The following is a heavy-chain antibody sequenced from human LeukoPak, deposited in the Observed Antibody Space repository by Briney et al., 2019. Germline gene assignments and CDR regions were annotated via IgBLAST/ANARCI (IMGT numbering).Heavy chain of an antibody. CDR3: AREFGHNRWYFDY. Sequence: GGSLRLSCAASGFTFRTYSIHWVRQAPGRGLEWVTVVSADGRTQLYSDSVKGRFTVSRDNSLNTLHLQMNSLKTEDTAVYYCAREFGHNRWYFDYWGQGALVTVSS. CDR1: GFTFRTYS. D-gene: IGHD5-24*01. J-gene: IGHJ4*02. V-gene: IGHV3-30*03. CDR2: VSADGRTQ.